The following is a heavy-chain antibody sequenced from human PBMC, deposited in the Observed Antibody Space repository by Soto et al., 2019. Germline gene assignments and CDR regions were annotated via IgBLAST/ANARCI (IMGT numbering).Heavy chain of an antibody. D-gene: IGHD5-18*01. V-gene: IGHV3-30*18. CDR2: ISSDGSNK. Sequence: QVQLVESGGGVVQPGRSLRLSCAASGFTFSSYGMHWVRQAPGKGLEWVAVISSDGSNKYYADSVKGRFTISRDSSKNTLSLQMNSLRAEDTAVYYCAKAPASSLTASRPFDEWGQGTLVTVSS. CDR3: AKAPASSLTASRPFDE. CDR1: GFTFSSYG. J-gene: IGHJ4*02.